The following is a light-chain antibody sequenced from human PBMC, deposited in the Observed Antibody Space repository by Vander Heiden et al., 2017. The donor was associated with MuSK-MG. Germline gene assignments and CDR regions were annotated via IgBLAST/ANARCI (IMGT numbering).Light chain of an antibody. J-gene: IGKJ2*01. CDR2: AAS. Sequence: DVQMTQSPSSLSASMGDTVTITCRASQDIGTWLVWHQQRPGQAPKTLIYAASICRSGAPSGFSGSGSGTNFTLTISSLQTEHFATYFCQQVKTLPYTFGQGTKLDI. V-gene: IGKV1-12*02. CDR3: QQVKTLPYT. CDR1: QDIGTW.